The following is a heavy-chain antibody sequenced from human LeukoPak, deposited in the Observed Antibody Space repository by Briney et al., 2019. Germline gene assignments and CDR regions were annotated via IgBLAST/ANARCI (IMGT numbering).Heavy chain of an antibody. CDR3: ASFTRELDAFDI. CDR2: IYYSGST. V-gene: IGHV4-61*08. CDR1: GGSISSGDYY. Sequence: SETLSLTCTVSGGSISSGDYYWSWIRQPPGKGLEWIGYIYYSGSTNYNPSLKSRVTISVDTSKNQFSLKLSSVTAADTAVYYCASFTRELDAFDIWGQGTMVTVSS. D-gene: IGHD1-26*01. J-gene: IGHJ3*02.